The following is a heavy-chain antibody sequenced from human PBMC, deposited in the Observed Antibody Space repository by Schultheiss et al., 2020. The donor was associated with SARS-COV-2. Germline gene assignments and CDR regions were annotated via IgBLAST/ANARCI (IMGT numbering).Heavy chain of an antibody. D-gene: IGHD1-1*01. J-gene: IGHJ5*02. CDR2: ISSSSSYT. V-gene: IGHV3-21*05. CDR3: ARVTTGKYNWFDP. CDR1: GFTFSSYS. Sequence: GGSLRLSCAASGFTFSSYSMNWVRQAPGKGLEWVSYISSSSSYTNYADSVKGRFTISRDNAKNSLYLQMNSLRAEDTAVYYCARVTTGKYNWFDPWGQGTLVTVSS.